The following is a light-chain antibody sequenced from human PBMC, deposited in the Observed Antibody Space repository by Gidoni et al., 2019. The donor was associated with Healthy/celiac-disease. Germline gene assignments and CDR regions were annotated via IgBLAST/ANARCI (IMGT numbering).Light chain of an antibody. CDR1: QSVSSSY. J-gene: IGKJ2*01. CDR3: QQYGSSPYT. CDR2: GAA. Sequence: IVLTQSPGALSLSPGERATLSCRASQSVSSSYLAWYQQKPVQAPVLLIYGAASRATGIPDRFSGSGSGTDFTLTISRLKPEDFAVYYCQQYGSSPYTLGQGTKLEIK. V-gene: IGKV3-20*01.